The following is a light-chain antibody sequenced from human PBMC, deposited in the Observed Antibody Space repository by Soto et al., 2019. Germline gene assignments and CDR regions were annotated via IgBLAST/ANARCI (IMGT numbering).Light chain of an antibody. CDR1: QAIGNF. CDR2: AAS. J-gene: IGKJ4*01. CDR3: QQSYSTPPLT. Sequence: DIQMTQSPSSLSASMGDRVTITCRASQAIGNFLAWYQQRPGKVPKLLIYAASTLQSGVPSRFSGSGSGTHFSLTISSLQPEDFATYYCQQSYSTPPLTFGGGTKVEIK. V-gene: IGKV1-27*01.